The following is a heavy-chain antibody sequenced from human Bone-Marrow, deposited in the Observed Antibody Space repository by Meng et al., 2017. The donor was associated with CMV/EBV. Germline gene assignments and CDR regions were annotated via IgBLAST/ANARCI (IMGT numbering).Heavy chain of an antibody. Sequence: ESLKISCAASGFTFSSSWMTWVRQAPGKGLEWIGEINHSGSTNYNPSLKSRVTISVDTSKNQFSLKLSSVTAADTAVYYCARGLRFLEWLLPYYYGMDVWGQGTTVAVSS. CDR2: INHSGST. CDR1: GFTFSSSW. CDR3: ARGLRFLEWLLPYYYGMDV. D-gene: IGHD3-3*01. V-gene: IGHV4-34*01. J-gene: IGHJ6*01.